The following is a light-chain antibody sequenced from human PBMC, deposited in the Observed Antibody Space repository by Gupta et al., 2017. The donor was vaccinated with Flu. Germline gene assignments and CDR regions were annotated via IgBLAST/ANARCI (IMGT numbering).Light chain of an antibody. V-gene: IGLV2-14*01. J-gene: IGLJ1*01. Sequence: QSALPQPASVSGSPGQSITISCTGTSSDVGGYNYVSWYQQHPGKAPKLMIYEVSNRPSGVSNRFSGSKSGNTASLTISGLQAEEEADYYCSSYTGSSTFYVFGTGTKVTVL. CDR1: SSDVGGYNY. CDR2: EVS. CDR3: SSYTGSSTFYV.